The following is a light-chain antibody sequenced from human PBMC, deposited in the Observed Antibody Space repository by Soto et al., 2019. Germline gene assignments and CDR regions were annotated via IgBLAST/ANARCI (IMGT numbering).Light chain of an antibody. V-gene: IGKV3-20*01. Sequence: NVLTESPGTMSLSQGERGTLSCRASQSVSGNSLAWYQQKPGQAPRVLIYDTSRRAAGIPDRFSGSGSGTDFTLTISRLEPEDFAVYHCQQYGASPRTFGQGTKVDI. J-gene: IGKJ1*01. CDR1: QSVSGNS. CDR3: QQYGASPRT. CDR2: DTS.